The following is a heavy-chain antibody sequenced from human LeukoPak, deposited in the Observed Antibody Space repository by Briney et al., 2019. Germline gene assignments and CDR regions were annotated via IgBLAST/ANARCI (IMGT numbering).Heavy chain of an antibody. CDR1: GFTVSTNY. CDR2: IYSGGTT. V-gene: IGHV3-53*01. CDR3: AKDDNWLQFES. D-gene: IGHD5-24*01. J-gene: IGHJ5*01. Sequence: GGSLRLSCAASGFTVSTNYMTWVRQAPGKGLECISVIYSGGTTYYADSVKGRFTISRDNSKNTLYLQMNSLRAEDTAVYYCAKDDNWLQFESWGQGTLVTVSS.